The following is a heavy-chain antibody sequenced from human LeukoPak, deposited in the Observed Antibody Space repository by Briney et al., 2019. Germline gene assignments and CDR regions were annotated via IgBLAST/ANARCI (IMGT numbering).Heavy chain of an antibody. Sequence: SETLSLTCGVSGGSISSTNWWSWVRQPPGQGLEWIGEINRGGDTTYNPSLKSRVTISVDTSKNQFSLRLTYVTAADTAMYYRAKGVGCGSYYNSYWGQGTLVTVSS. CDR1: GGSISSTNW. V-gene: IGHV4-4*02. CDR3: AKGVGCGSYYNSY. CDR2: INRGGDT. D-gene: IGHD3-10*01. J-gene: IGHJ4*02.